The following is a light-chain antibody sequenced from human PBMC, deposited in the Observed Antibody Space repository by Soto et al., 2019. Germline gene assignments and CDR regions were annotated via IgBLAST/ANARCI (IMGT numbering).Light chain of an antibody. CDR1: QSVFVSSMNENC. V-gene: IGKV4-1*01. Sequence: DIVMTQSPASLAVSLGERAAIKCKSSQSVFVSSMNENCLGWYQQKPGQPPKLLIYWASTRASGVPDRFSGSGSGTDFTLTINNLQAEDVALYYCQQCYSPPWTFGQGTKVEIK. CDR2: WAS. J-gene: IGKJ1*01. CDR3: QQCYSPPWT.